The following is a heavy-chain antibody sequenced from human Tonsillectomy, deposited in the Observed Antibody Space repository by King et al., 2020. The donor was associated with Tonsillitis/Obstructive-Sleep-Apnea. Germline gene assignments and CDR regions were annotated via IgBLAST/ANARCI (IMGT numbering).Heavy chain of an antibody. J-gene: IGHJ6*02. D-gene: IGHD3-10*01. CDR1: RYSFTRYW. CDR3: ASAGGYYSGMDV. CDR2: IYPSDSYT. Sequence: QMVQSGAEVKKPGESLRISCKGSRYSFTRYWISRVRQMPGKGREWVGRIYPSDSYTDYSPSFQGHVTLSADKSISTAYLQWSSLKASYTAMYYCASAGGYYSGMDVWGHGTTVIVSS. V-gene: IGHV5-10-1*01.